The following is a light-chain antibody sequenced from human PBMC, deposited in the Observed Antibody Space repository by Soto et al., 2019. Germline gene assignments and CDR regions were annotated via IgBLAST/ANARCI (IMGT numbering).Light chain of an antibody. J-gene: IGKJ1*01. CDR1: QTVLDSSNNRDY. Sequence: DIVLAHSPYSLAVSLSERATINCKSSQTVLDSSNNRDYLTWYQQKPGQPPKLLIYWASTREFGVPVRFSGSGSGTDFTLTISSLQAGDVGVYYCQQDYTSPRTFGHGTKV. V-gene: IGKV4-1*01. CDR2: WAS. CDR3: QQDYTSPRT.